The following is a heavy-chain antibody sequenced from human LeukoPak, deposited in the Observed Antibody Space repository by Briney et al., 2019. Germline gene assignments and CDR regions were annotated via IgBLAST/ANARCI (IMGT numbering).Heavy chain of an antibody. CDR3: ARLRRRWDRGDAFDI. V-gene: IGHV3-48*03. J-gene: IGHJ3*02. CDR2: ISSSGSTI. CDR1: GFTFSSYE. D-gene: IGHD4-23*01. Sequence: PGGSLRLSCAASGFTFSSYEMNWVRQAPGKGLEWVSYISSSGSTIYYADSVKGRFTISRDNAKNSLYLQMNSLRAEDTAVYYCARLRRRWDRGDAFDIWGQGTMVTVSS.